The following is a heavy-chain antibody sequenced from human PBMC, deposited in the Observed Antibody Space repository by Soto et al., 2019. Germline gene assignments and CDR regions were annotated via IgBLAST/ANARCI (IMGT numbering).Heavy chain of an antibody. D-gene: IGHD3-10*01. CDR3: ARAPRGNYGYPSYFDY. CDR1: GGSISSSSYY. Sequence: SETLSLTCTVSGGSISSSSYYWGWIRQPPGKGLEWIGTIYYSGSTYYNPSLKSRVTISVDTSKNQFSLKLSSVTAADTAVYYCARAPRGNYGYPSYFDYWGQGTLVTVSS. V-gene: IGHV4-39*07. CDR2: IYYSGST. J-gene: IGHJ4*02.